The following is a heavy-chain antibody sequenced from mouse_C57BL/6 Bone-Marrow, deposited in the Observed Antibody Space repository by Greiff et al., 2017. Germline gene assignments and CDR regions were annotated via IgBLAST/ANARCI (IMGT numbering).Heavy chain of an antibody. J-gene: IGHJ1*03. Sequence: VQLQQSGAELVKPGASVKLSCTASGFNIKYYYMHWVKQRTEQGLEWIGRIDPEDGETKSAPKFQGKATITADTSSNTAYLQLSSLTSEDTAVYYCAQLGGDFDVWGTGTTVTVSS. D-gene: IGHD4-1*02. V-gene: IGHV14-2*01. CDR3: AQLGGDFDV. CDR1: GFNIKYYY. CDR2: IDPEDGET.